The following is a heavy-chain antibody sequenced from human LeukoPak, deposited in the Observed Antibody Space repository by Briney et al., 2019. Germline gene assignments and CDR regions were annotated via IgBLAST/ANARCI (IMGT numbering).Heavy chain of an antibody. CDR1: GYTFTDQW. CDR3: ARAHSSLRLYHFDY. D-gene: IGHD6-13*01. Sequence: ASVKVSCKASGYTFTDQWIHWVRQAPGQGLEWLGWINPNGGGTNYAQKFEGRIAMTTDTSINTGYMEMTRLTSDDTAVYYCARAHSSLRLYHFDYWGQGTLVTVSS. J-gene: IGHJ4*02. CDR2: INPNGGGT. V-gene: IGHV1-2*02.